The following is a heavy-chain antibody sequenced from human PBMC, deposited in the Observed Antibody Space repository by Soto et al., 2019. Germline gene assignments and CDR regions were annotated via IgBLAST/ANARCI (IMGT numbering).Heavy chain of an antibody. CDR1: GYTFTSYG. J-gene: IGHJ6*02. D-gene: IGHD3-10*01. CDR3: ARDRGRTSPGGYYYYGMDV. Sequence: ASEKVSCKASGYTFTSYGISWVQQDPGQEREGMGWMSAYNGNTNYAQKLQGRVTMTTDTSTSTAYMELRSLRSDDTAVYYCARDRGRTSPGGYYYYGMDVWGQGTTVTVSS. V-gene: IGHV1-18*04. CDR2: MSAYNGNT.